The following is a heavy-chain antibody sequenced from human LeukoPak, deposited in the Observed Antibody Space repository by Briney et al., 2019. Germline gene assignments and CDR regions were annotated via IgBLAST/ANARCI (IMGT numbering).Heavy chain of an antibody. CDR3: ARGRAGRNFDTTGYYPLDS. J-gene: IGHJ4*02. D-gene: IGHD3-22*01. V-gene: IGHV1-69*10. Sequence: GASVKVSCKASGGTFSGYGFSWVRQAPGQGLEWMGGIIPIIGRVNYAQNFQARVTITADRSTTTVYLELSNLRSDDTAVYYCARGRAGRNFDTTGYYPLDSWGQGTRVTVSS. CDR1: GGTFSGYG. CDR2: IIPIIGRV.